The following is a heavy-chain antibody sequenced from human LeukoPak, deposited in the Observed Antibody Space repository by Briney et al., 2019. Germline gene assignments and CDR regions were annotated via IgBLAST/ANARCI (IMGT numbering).Heavy chain of an antibody. CDR3: ARRTYYYDSSGRRVVYFDY. V-gene: IGHV4-39*07. Sequence: SETLSLTCTVSGDSINSRNFYWGWMRQPPGKGLEWIGSIYYTGSSYYNPSLKSRLTISIDTSKNHFSLRLSSVTAADTAVYYCARRTYYYDSSGRRVVYFDYWGQGTLVIVSS. J-gene: IGHJ4*02. CDR1: GDSINSRNFY. D-gene: IGHD3-22*01. CDR2: IYYTGSS.